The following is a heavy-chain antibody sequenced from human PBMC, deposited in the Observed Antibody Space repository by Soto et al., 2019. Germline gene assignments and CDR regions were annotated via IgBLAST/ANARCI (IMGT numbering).Heavy chain of an antibody. CDR2: IYYSGST. J-gene: IGHJ6*02. CDR3: ERVAMTFTSSPPVIRGMDV. D-gene: IGHD2-2*01. V-gene: IGHV4-31*03. Sequence: QVQLQESGPGLVKPSQTLYLTCTVSGGSISSGCYYWSWLRQHPGKGLEGIGYIYYSGSTYYNTSIKRRVTISVDTSKNQCSLKLSSVNAAHTAVYSGERVAMTFTSSPPVIRGMDVWGQGTTVTVSS. CDR1: GGSISSGCYY.